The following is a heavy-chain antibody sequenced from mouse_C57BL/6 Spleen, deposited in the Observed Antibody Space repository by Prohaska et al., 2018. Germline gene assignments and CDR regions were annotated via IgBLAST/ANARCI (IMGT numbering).Heavy chain of an antibody. CDR1: GYSITSGSY. Sequence: DVQLQESGPGLVKPSQSLSLTCSVTGYSITSGSYWNWIRQFPGNKLEWMGYISYDGSNNYNPSLKNRISITRDTSKNQFFLKLNSVTTEDTATYYCARPFYYSNPDWYFDVWGTGTTVTVSS. D-gene: IGHD2-5*01. CDR3: ARPFYYSNPDWYFDV. CDR2: ISYDGSN. V-gene: IGHV3-6*01. J-gene: IGHJ1*03.